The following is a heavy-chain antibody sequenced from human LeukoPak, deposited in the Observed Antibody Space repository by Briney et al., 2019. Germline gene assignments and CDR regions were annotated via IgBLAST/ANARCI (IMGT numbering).Heavy chain of an antibody. CDR1: GFTFSSYD. J-gene: IGHJ6*02. D-gene: IGHD5-18*01. V-gene: IGHV3-13*04. CDR2: IGTAGDT. Sequence: SGGSLRLSCAASGFTFSSYDMHWVRQATGKGLEWVSAIGTAGDTYYPGSVKGRFTISRENARNSLYLQMNSLRVGDTAVYYCAREGGYSYGSSHYYYYGMDVWGQGTTVTVSS. CDR3: AREGGYSYGSSHYYYYGMDV.